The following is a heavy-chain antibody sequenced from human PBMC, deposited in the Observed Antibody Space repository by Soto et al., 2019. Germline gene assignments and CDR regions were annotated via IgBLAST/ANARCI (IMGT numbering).Heavy chain of an antibody. D-gene: IGHD3-10*01. CDR1: GFTFSSYA. J-gene: IGHJ6*02. CDR3: VKDQYYGSGSLVTWTYYYSGMDV. CDR2: ISSNGGST. V-gene: IGHV3-64D*06. Sequence: PGGSLRLSCSASGFTFSSYAMHWVRQAPGKGLEYVSAISSNGGSTYYADSVKGRFTISRDNPKNTLYLQMSSLRAEDTAVYYCVKDQYYGSGSLVTWTYYYSGMDVWGQGTTVTVSS.